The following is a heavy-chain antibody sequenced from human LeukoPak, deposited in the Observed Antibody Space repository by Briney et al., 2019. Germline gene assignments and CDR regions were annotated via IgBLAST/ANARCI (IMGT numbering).Heavy chain of an antibody. D-gene: IGHD3-10*01. Sequence: GGPLSLPCSPSGFPFSIYEMNGPRQPPGRGREWGSYIRSSGRTKHYAPSVTGRITISKDNAQKPLYLQMNSLGAEDTAVYYCARAFGAGSYSFWGQGTLVSVSS. CDR2: IRSSGRTK. CDR3: ARAFGAGSYSF. J-gene: IGHJ4*02. V-gene: IGHV3-48*03. CDR1: GFPFSIYE.